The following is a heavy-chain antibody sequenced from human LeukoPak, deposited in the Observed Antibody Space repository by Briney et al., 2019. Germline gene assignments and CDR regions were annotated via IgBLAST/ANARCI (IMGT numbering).Heavy chain of an antibody. CDR2: IIPLFGTA. CDR3: ASSGLGGSGNYHRTWYNWFDP. CDR1: GGTFSNFA. J-gene: IGHJ5*02. D-gene: IGHD3-10*01. V-gene: IGHV1-69*06. Sequence: SVKVSCKASGGTFSNFAISWVRQAPGQGLEWMGGIIPLFGTANYGQKSQGRVTITAHKSTSTAYMELSSLRSEDTAVYYCASSGLGGSGNYHRTWYNWFDPWGQGTLITVSS.